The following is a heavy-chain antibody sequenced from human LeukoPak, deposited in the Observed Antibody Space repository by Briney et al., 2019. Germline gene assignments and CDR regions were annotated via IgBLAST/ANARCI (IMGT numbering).Heavy chain of an antibody. CDR1: GFTFSSYS. V-gene: IGHV3-21*01. CDR3: ARDPYSGTYGNTYYYYMDV. J-gene: IGHJ6*03. CDR2: ISSSSSYI. Sequence: GGSLRLSCAASGFTFSSYSMNWVRQAPGKGLEWVSSISSSSSYIYYADSVKGRFTISRDNARNSLYLQMNSLRVEDTAVYYCARDPYSGTYGNTYYYYMDVWGKGTTVTISS. D-gene: IGHD1-26*01.